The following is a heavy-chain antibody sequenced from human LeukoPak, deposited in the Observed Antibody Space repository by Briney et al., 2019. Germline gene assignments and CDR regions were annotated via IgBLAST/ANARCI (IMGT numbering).Heavy chain of an antibody. CDR1: GYTFTGYY. D-gene: IGHD3-22*01. CDR3: ARGRRLWLLRGYFDY. J-gene: IGHJ4*02. Sequence: ASVKVSCKASGYTFTGYYMHWVRQAPGQGLEWMGWINPNSGGTNYAQKFQGRVTMTRDTSISTAYMELSRLRSDDTTVYYCARGRRLWLLRGYFDYWGQGTLVTVSS. CDR2: INPNSGGT. V-gene: IGHV1-2*02.